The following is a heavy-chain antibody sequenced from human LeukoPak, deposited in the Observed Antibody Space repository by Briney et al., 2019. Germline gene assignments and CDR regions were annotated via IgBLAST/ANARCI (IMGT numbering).Heavy chain of an antibody. V-gene: IGHV4-59*01. CDR3: ARVALYYDILTGYHTLLYFDY. CDR1: GGSISSYY. D-gene: IGHD3-9*01. J-gene: IGHJ4*02. CDR2: IYYSGST. Sequence: SETLSLTCTVSGGSISSYYWNWIRQPPGKGLEWVGYIYYSGSTNYNPSLKSRVTISVDTSKNQFSLKLSSVTAADTAVYYCARVALYYDILTGYHTLLYFDYWGQGTLVTVSS.